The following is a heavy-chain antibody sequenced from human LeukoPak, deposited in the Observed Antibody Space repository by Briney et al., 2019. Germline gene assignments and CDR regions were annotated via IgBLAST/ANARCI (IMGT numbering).Heavy chain of an antibody. Sequence: PGGSLRLSCAASGFTFSSYWMSWVRQAPGKGLEWVAIINHDGSEIYYVASARGRLTVSRDNSKKSVYLQMNSLRVEDTAVYYCATPGLWYYDSSGYPFDYWGQGTLVTVSS. J-gene: IGHJ4*02. CDR3: ATPGLWYYDSSGYPFDY. V-gene: IGHV3-7*03. CDR1: GFTFSSYW. CDR2: INHDGSEI. D-gene: IGHD3-22*01.